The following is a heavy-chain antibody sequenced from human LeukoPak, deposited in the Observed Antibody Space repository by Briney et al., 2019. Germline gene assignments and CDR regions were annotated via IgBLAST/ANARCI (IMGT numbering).Heavy chain of an antibody. CDR2: IHYSGST. V-gene: IGHV4-59*08. CDR3: ARRTGETTYWFDP. Sequence: PSETLSLTCTVSGASISSDYWSWGRQPPGKGLEWIGYIHYSGSTNYNPSLKSRVTISVDTSKNQVSLKLSSVTAADTAVYYCARRTGETTYWFDPWGQGTLVTVSS. CDR1: GASISSDY. J-gene: IGHJ5*02. D-gene: IGHD3-10*01.